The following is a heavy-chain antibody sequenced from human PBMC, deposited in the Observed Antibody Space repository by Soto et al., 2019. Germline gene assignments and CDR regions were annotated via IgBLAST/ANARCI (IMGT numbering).Heavy chain of an antibody. Sequence: QAGGSLRLSCAASGFTFSGYAMSWVRQAPGKGLEWVSAISGSGGSTYYADSVKGRFTISRDNSKNTLYLQMNSLRAEGTAVYYCAKDILDIVVVRAFDIWGQGTMVTVSS. CDR1: GFTFSGYA. CDR3: AKDILDIVVVRAFDI. CDR2: ISGSGGST. V-gene: IGHV3-23*01. D-gene: IGHD2-2*03. J-gene: IGHJ3*02.